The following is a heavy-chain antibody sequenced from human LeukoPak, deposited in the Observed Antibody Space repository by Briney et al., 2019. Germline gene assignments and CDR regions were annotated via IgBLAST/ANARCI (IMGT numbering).Heavy chain of an antibody. CDR3: ARDPSGSDSYYYYYYMDV. J-gene: IGHJ6*03. CDR1: GYTFTSYG. V-gene: IGHV1-18*01. CDR2: ISAYNGNT. D-gene: IGHD2-21*01. Sequence: ASVKASCKASGYTFTSYGISWVRQAPGQGLEWMGWISAYNGNTNYAQKLQGRVTMTTDTSTSTAYMELRSLRSDDTAVYYCARDPSGSDSYYYYYYMDVWGKGTTVTVSS.